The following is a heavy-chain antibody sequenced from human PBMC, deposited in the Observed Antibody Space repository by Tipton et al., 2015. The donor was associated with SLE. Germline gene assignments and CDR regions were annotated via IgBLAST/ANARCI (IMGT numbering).Heavy chain of an antibody. V-gene: IGHV3-11*06. CDR1: GFTFSDYY. J-gene: IGHJ4*02. CDR3: ARDRTYYYDSSGYEGVDY. CDR2: ISSSSSYT. Sequence: SLRLSCAASGFTFSDYYMSWIRQAPGKGLEWVSYISSSSSYTNYADSVKGRFTISRDNAKNSLYLQMNSLRAEDTAVYYCARDRTYYYDSSGYEGVDYWGQGTLVTVSS. D-gene: IGHD3-22*01.